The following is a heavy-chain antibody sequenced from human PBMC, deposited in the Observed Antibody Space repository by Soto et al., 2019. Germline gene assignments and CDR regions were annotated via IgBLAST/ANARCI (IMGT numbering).Heavy chain of an antibody. CDR2: IRSKAYGGTT. D-gene: IGHD6-13*01. Sequence: GGSLRLSCTASGFTFGDYAMSWFRQAPGKGLEWVGFIRSKAYGGTTEYAASVKGRFTISRDDSKSIAYLQMNSLKTEDTAVYYCTRRYSSSREDLVFYYYYGMDVWGQGTTVTVSS. J-gene: IGHJ6*02. CDR3: TRRYSSSREDLVFYYYYGMDV. V-gene: IGHV3-49*03. CDR1: GFTFGDYA.